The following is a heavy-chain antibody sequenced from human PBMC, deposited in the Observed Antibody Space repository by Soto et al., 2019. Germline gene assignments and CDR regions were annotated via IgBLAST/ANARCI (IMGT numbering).Heavy chain of an antibody. J-gene: IGHJ4*02. CDR2: IWYDGSNK. D-gene: IGHD1-20*01. CDR3: ARDKGSITGTDKPLVY. CDR1: GFTFGSYG. V-gene: IGHV3-33*01. Sequence: LRLSCAASGFTFGSYGMHWVRHARVKGLEGVAGIWYDGSNKYYADSVKGRFTISRDNSKNTLYLQMNSLRAEDTAVYYCARDKGSITGTDKPLVYWGQGTLVTVSS.